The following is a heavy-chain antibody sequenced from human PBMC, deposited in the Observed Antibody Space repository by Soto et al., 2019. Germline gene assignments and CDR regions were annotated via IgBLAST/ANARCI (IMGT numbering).Heavy chain of an antibody. CDR1: GFAFSSDA. CDR3: AKDKRFLDY. CDR2: ISGSGGST. Sequence: GGSLRLSCAAAGFAFSSDAMSWVRQAPGKGLEWVSAISGSGGSTYYADSVKGRFSISSDNSKDTLYLQMNSVIAEDTAVYYCAKDKRFLDYWGQGTRVTVSS. V-gene: IGHV3-23*01. D-gene: IGHD3-3*01. J-gene: IGHJ4*02.